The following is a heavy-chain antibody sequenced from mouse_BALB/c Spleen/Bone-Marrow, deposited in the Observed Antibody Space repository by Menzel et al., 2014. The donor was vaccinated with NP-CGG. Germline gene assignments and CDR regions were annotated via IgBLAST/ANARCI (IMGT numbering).Heavy chain of an antibody. CDR3: ARQVYYGYTDY. D-gene: IGHD1-2*01. CDR2: INPDSSTI. V-gene: IGHV4-1*02. J-gene: IGHJ2*01. CDR1: GFDFSRYW. Sequence: EVKLMESGGGLVQPGGSLKLSCAASGFDFSRYWMSWVRQAPGKGLEWIGEINPDSSTINYTPSLKDKFIISRDYAKNTLYLQMSKVRSEDTALYYCARQVYYGYTDYWGQGTTLTVSS.